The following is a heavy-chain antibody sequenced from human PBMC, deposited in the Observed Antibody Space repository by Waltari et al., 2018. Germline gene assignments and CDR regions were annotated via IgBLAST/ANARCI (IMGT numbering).Heavy chain of an antibody. CDR1: GGSISSHY. Sequence: QVQLQESGPGLVKPSETLSLTCTVSGGSISSHYWSWIRQPPGKGLEWIGYIYYSGSTNYNPALESRVTISVDTSKNQFSLKLSSVTAAATAVYYCARVLDFTAAALRGNWFDPWGQGTLVTVSS. J-gene: IGHJ5*02. D-gene: IGHD6-13*01. CDR3: ARVLDFTAAALRGNWFDP. V-gene: IGHV4-59*11. CDR2: IYYSGST.